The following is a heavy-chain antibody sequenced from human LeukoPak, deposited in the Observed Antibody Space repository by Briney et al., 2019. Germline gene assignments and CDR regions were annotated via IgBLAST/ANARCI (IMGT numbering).Heavy chain of an antibody. CDR1: GYHFTGYH. Sequence: GASVKVSCKASGYHFTGYHVHWVRQAPGQGLEWMGRISTDSGDADIAQKFQGRVTMTRDTSISTAYMELSRLTSDDSAVYYCARDHPPGTGVVVPAAVDYWGQGTLVTVSS. CDR3: ARDHPPGTGVVVPAAVDY. D-gene: IGHD2-2*01. J-gene: IGHJ4*02. CDR2: ISTDSGDA. V-gene: IGHV1-2*02.